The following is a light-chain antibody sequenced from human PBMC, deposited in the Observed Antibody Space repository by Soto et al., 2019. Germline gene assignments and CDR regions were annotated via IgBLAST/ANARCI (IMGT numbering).Light chain of an antibody. V-gene: IGKV3-15*01. Sequence: EIVMTQSPVTLSVSPGERATLSCRASQSVSNNLAWYQQKPGQAPRVLIFGATSRATGIPVRFSGSGSGTEFSLTISSLQSEDFAVYYCQQYHNWPLTFGGGTKVDIK. J-gene: IGKJ4*01. CDR3: QQYHNWPLT. CDR2: GAT. CDR1: QSVSNN.